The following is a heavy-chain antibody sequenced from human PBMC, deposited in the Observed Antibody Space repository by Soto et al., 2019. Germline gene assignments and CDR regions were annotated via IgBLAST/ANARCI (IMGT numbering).Heavy chain of an antibody. V-gene: IGHV4-59*01. CDR3: ARDSRLDSSFDY. D-gene: IGHD3-22*01. J-gene: IGHJ4*02. Sequence: PSETLSLTCTVSGGSIGSYCWSWIRQPPGKGLEWIGYIYYSGSTNYNPSLKSRVTISVDTSKNQFSLKLSSVTAADTAVYYCARDSRLDSSFDYWGQGTLVTVSS. CDR2: IYYSGST. CDR1: GGSIGSYC.